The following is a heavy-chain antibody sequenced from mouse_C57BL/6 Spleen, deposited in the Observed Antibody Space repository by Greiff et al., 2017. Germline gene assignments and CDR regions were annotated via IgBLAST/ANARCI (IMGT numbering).Heavy chain of an antibody. D-gene: IGHD1-1*01. V-gene: IGHV6-3*01. Sequence: EVNVVESGGGLVQPGGSMKLSCVASGFTFSNYWMNWVRQSPEQGLEWVAQIRLKSDNYATHYAESVKGRFTISRDDSKSSVYLQMNNLRAEDTGIDYCTGYYGSRAGFAYWGQGTLVTVAA. J-gene: IGHJ3*01. CDR3: TGYYGSRAGFAY. CDR1: GFTFSNYW. CDR2: IRLKSDNYAT.